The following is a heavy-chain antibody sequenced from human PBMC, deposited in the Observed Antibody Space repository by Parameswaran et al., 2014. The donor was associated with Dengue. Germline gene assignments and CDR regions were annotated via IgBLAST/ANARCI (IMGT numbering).Heavy chain of an antibody. V-gene: IGHV4-59*08. CDR1: GGSISSYY. J-gene: IGHJ4*02. CDR3: ARLDSSGYLNY. Sequence: SETLSLTCTVSGGSISSYYWSWIRQPPGKGLEWIGYIYYSGSTNYNPSLKSRVTISVDTSKSQFSLKLSSVTAADTAVYYCARLDSSGYLNYWGQGTLVTVSS. D-gene: IGHD3-22*01. CDR2: IYYSGST.